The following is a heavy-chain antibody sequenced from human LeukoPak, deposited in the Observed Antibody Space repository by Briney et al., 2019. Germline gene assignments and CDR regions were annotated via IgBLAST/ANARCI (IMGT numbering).Heavy chain of an antibody. J-gene: IGHJ4*02. CDR3: AKVHSSSWYPSGEFDY. Sequence: GGSLRLSCAASGFTFSSYGMHWVRQAPGKGLEWVAVISYDGSNQYYADSVKGRFTISRDNSKNTLYLQMNSLRAEDTAVYYCAKVHSSSWYPSGEFDYWGQGTLVTVSS. CDR2: ISYDGSNQ. V-gene: IGHV3-30*18. CDR1: GFTFSSYG. D-gene: IGHD6-13*01.